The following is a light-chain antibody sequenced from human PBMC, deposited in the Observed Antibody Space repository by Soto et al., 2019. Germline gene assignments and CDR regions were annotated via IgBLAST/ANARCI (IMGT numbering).Light chain of an antibody. Sequence: EIVMTQYPSTLSLSTGERATLSCRATDSVSDNLACYKHTSGQAPRLLIDGASIRATGIPARFSGSGYGTEFPITIIILQSEDFAVYYCQQYNNWPHTFCGGTKVDIK. V-gene: IGKV3D-15*03. CDR2: GAS. CDR1: DSVSDN. J-gene: IGKJ4*01. CDR3: QQYNNWPHT.